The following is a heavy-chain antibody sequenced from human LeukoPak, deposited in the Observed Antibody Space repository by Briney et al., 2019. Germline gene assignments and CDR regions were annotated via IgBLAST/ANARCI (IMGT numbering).Heavy chain of an antibody. Sequence: GGSLRLSCAASGFTFGSYAMSWVRQAPGKGLEWVSAISGSGGSTYYADSVKGRFTISRDNSKNTLYLQMNSLRAEDTAVYYCAKDKEYQLLFDYWGQGTLVTVSS. V-gene: IGHV3-23*01. CDR3: AKDKEYQLLFDY. CDR1: GFTFGSYA. J-gene: IGHJ4*02. CDR2: ISGSGGST. D-gene: IGHD2-2*01.